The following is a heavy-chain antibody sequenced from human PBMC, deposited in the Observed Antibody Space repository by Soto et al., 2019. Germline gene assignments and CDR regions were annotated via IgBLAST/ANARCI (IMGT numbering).Heavy chain of an antibody. D-gene: IGHD6-13*01. V-gene: IGHV3-74*01. Sequence: EVQLVESGGGLVQPGGSLRLSCAASGFTFSTFWMHWVRQAPGKGLVWVSRINSDGSTTTYADSVKGRFTISRDNAKNTRYLEMNGLRVEDMAVYYCARIPPGWGGGQLVLDYWGQGTLVTVSS. CDR2: INSDGSTT. CDR3: ARIPPGWGGGQLVLDY. CDR1: GFTFSTFW. J-gene: IGHJ4*02.